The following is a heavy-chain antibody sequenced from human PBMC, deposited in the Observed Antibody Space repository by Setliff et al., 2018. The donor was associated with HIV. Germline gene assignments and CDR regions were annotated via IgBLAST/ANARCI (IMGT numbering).Heavy chain of an antibody. V-gene: IGHV2-70*11. CDR2: IDWDDDK. Sequence: SGPTLVNPTQTLTLTCTFSGFSLSTSGMCVSWIRQPPGKALEWLARIDWDDDKYYSTSLETRLTISKDTSKNQVVLTMTNMDPVDTATYYCARSLSRIAAAGISGPRPMYYYYGMDVWGQGTTVTVSS. CDR3: ARSLSRIAAAGISGPRPMYYYYGMDV. D-gene: IGHD6-13*01. CDR1: GFSLSTSGMC. J-gene: IGHJ6*02.